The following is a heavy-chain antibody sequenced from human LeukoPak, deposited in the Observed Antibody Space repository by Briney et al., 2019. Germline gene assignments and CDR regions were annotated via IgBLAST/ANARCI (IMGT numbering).Heavy chain of an antibody. V-gene: IGHV3-23*01. J-gene: IGHJ4*02. Sequence: PGGSLRLSCAASGFTFSSYAMSWVRQAPGKGLEWVSAISGSGGSTYYADSVKGRFTISRDNSKNTLYLQMNSLRAEDTAVYYCAKVVSIAVAGAVDYWGQGTLVTVSS. D-gene: IGHD6-19*01. CDR3: AKVVSIAVAGAVDY. CDR2: ISGSGGST. CDR1: GFTFSSYA.